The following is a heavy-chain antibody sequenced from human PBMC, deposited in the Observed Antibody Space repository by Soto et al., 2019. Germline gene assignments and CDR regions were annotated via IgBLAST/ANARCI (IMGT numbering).Heavy chain of an antibody. J-gene: IGHJ5*02. Sequence: GGSLRLSCAASGFTFSNYWMTWVRQAPGKGLEWVANIIKGGSEKSYVDPVKGRFTISRDNAKRSLYLQMMSLTAEDTAIYYCVRGGGGGLFDPWGQGIMVTVSS. CDR1: GFTFSNYW. CDR3: VRGGGGGLFDP. CDR2: IIKGGSEK. D-gene: IGHD2-15*01. V-gene: IGHV3-7*01.